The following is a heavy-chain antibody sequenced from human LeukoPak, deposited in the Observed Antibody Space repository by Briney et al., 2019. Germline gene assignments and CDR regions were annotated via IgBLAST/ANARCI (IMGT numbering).Heavy chain of an antibody. Sequence: ASVKVSCKTSGYTFTSYGINWVRQAPGQGLEWMGWINPNNGNTNYAQKFQGRVTMTTDTSTSTAYMELRSLRSDDTAVYYRARARKVPETARGVDFDGWGERTLV. CDR1: GYTFTSYG. J-gene: IGHJ4*02. CDR3: ARARKVPETARGVDFDG. CDR2: INPNNGNT. D-gene: IGHD1-14*01. V-gene: IGHV1-18*01.